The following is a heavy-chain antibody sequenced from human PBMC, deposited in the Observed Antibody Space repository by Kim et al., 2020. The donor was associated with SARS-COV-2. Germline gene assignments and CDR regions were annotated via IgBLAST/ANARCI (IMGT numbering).Heavy chain of an antibody. CDR2: IYTSGST. J-gene: IGHJ6*02. Sequence: SETLSLTCTVSGGSISSYYWSWIRQPAGKGLEWIGRIYTSGSTNYNPSLKSRVTMSVDTSKNQFSLKLSSVTAADTAVYYCARDGGSTPSYPYYYYGMDVWGQGTTVTVSS. V-gene: IGHV4-4*07. CDR1: GGSISSYY. D-gene: IGHD3-16*02. CDR3: ARDGGSTPSYPYYYYGMDV.